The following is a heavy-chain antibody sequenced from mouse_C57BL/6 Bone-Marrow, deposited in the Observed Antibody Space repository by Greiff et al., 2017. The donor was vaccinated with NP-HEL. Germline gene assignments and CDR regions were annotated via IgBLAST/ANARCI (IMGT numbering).Heavy chain of an antibody. J-gene: IGHJ4*01. V-gene: IGHV1-19*01. CDR1: GYTFTDYY. Sequence: EVQVVESGPVLVKPGASVKMSCKASGYTFTDYYMNWVKQSHGKSLEWIGVINPYNGGTSYNQKFKGKATLTVDKSSSTAYMELNSLTSEDSAVYYCARDYYGSRGYAMDYWGQGTSVTVSS. CDR2: INPYNGGT. CDR3: ARDYYGSRGYAMDY. D-gene: IGHD1-1*01.